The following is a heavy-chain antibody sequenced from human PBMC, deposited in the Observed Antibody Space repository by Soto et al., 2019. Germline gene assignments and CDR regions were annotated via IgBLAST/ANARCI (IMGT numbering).Heavy chain of an antibody. CDR3: ARDTDGYSYGKGVDY. J-gene: IGHJ4*02. Sequence: QVQLVESGGGVVQPGRSLRLSCVASGFTFSSYGMHWVRQAPGKGLEWVAVIWYDGSNKYYADSVKGRLTISRDNSKNTLYRQMNSLRAEDTAVYYCARDTDGYSYGKGVDYWGQGTLVTVSS. D-gene: IGHD5-18*01. V-gene: IGHV3-33*01. CDR2: IWYDGSNK. CDR1: GFTFSSYG.